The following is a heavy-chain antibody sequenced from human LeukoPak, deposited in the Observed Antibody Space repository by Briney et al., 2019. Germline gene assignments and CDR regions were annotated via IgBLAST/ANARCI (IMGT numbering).Heavy chain of an antibody. J-gene: IGHJ5*02. V-gene: IGHV4-30-2*01. CDR3: TRESGPFDP. Sequence: PSQTLSLTCTVSGGSISSGGYYWSWIRQPPGKGLEWIGYIYHSGSTYYNPSLKSRVTISVDRSKNQFSLKLSSVTAADTAVYYCTRESGPFDPWGQGTLVTVSS. CDR2: IYHSGST. CDR1: GGSISSGGYY.